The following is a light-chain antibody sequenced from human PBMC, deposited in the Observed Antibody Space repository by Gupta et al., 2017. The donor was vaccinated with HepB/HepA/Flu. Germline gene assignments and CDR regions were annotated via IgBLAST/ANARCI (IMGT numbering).Light chain of an antibody. J-gene: IGKJ4*01. CDR1: QSVRSY. Sequence: EIVLTQSPATLSLSPGERATLSCRASQSVRSYLVWYQQKPGQAPRLLIYDTSNRATGIPARFSGSGSATDFTLTISSLEPEGFAVYYCQQRSSWPLTFGGGTKVEIK. V-gene: IGKV3-11*01. CDR2: DTS. CDR3: QQRSSWPLT.